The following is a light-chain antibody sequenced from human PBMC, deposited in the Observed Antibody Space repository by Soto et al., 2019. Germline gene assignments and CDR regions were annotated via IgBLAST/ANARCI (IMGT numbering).Light chain of an antibody. CDR3: CSYAGRSTPYV. V-gene: IGLV2-11*01. CDR1: SSDVGGYNY. J-gene: IGLJ1*01. Sequence: QSVLTQPRSVSGSPGQSVTISCTGTSSDVGGYNYVSWYQQHPGKVPKLMIYDVSKRPSGVPDRFSGSKSGNTASLTISGLQADDEADYYCCSYAGRSTPYVFGTGTKLNVL. CDR2: DVS.